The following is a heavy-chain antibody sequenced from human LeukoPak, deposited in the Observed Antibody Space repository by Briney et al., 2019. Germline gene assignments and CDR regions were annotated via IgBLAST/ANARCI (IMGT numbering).Heavy chain of an antibody. CDR1: GFTFSSYG. J-gene: IGHJ3*02. V-gene: IGHV3-30*03. Sequence: PGGSLRLSCAASGFTFSSYGMHWVRQAPGKGLEWVAVISYDGSNKYYADSGKGRFTISRDNSKNTLYLQMNSLRAEDTAVYYCASLGVYDYVWGSYRYGAFDIWGQGTMVTVSS. CDR2: ISYDGSNK. CDR3: ASLGVYDYVWGSYRYGAFDI. D-gene: IGHD3-16*02.